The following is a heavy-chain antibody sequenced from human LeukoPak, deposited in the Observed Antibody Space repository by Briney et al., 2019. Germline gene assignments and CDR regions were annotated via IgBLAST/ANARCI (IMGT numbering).Heavy chain of an antibody. CDR1: GFTFSSYG. Sequence: SGGSLRLSCAASGFTFSSYGMHWVRQAPGKGLEWVAVIWYDGSNKYYADSVKGRFTISRDNSKNTLYLQMYSLRAEDTAVYYCARYNTYYYYGMDVWGQGTTVTVSS. D-gene: IGHD1-20*01. CDR3: ARYNTYYYYGMDV. V-gene: IGHV3-33*01. J-gene: IGHJ6*02. CDR2: IWYDGSNK.